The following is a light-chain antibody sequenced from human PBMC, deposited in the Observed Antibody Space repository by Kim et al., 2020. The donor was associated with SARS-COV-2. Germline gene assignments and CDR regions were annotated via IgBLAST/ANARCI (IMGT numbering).Light chain of an antibody. V-gene: IGKV4-1*01. CDR3: QQYYSTPQLT. CDR2: WAS. CDR1: QSVLYSSNNKNY. Sequence: TINCKSSQSVLYSSNNKNYLAWYQQKPGQPPKLLIYWASTRESGVPDRFSGSGSGTDFTLTISSLQAEDVAVYYCQQYYSTPQLTFGGGTKVEIK. J-gene: IGKJ4*01.